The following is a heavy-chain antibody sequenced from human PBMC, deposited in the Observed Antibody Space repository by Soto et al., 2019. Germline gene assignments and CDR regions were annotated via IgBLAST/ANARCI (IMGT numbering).Heavy chain of an antibody. J-gene: IGHJ4*02. Sequence: QVQLVQSEAEVKKPGASVKVSCRASGYIFVNYGISWVRQAPGQGLEWMGWISAYNGNTKYAQESQGSATMTRDTSTSTAYMELASLSSADTAVYYFARDTDVFTGYSFDYWCQGTLVTVSS. CDR3: ARDTDVFTGYSFDY. CDR1: GYIFVNYG. V-gene: IGHV1-18*01. D-gene: IGHD3-9*01. CDR2: ISAYNGNT.